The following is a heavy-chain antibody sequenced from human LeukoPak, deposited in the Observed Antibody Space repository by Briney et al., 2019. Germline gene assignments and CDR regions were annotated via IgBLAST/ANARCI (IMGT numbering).Heavy chain of an antibody. D-gene: IGHD3-10*01. CDR2: ISDAGAHT. CDR3: ARDLLLYNY. V-gene: IGHV3-74*01. Sequence: GGSLRLSCAASGFTFSNYWMHWVRQAPGKGLVWVSRISDAGAHTFYADSVKGRFAMSRDNAKNSLYLQMNSLRAEDTAVYYCARDLLLYNYWGQGTLVTVSS. CDR1: GFTFSNYW. J-gene: IGHJ4*02.